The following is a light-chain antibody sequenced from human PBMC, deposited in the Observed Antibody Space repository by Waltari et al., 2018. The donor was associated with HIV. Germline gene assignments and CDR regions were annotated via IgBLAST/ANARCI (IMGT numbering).Light chain of an antibody. CDR3: QQSYSSPT. J-gene: IGKJ3*01. CDR2: SAT. CDR1: QNIKNV. Sequence: DIQMTQSPSSLSASVGDRVTLTCRASQNIKNVLNWYQQKPGKAPTILIYSATTLQSGVPSRFNGSGSGTDFTLTITGLQREDFAVYFCQQSYSSPTFGPGTAVDIK. V-gene: IGKV1-39*01.